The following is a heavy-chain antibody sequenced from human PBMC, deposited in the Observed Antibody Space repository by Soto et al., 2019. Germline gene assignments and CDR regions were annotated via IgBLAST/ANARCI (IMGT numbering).Heavy chain of an antibody. V-gene: IGHV2-5*02. D-gene: IGHD2-21*02. Sequence: QITLKESGPTLVKPTQTLTLTCTFSGFSLSTSGVGVGWSRQPPGKALEWLALIYWDDDKRYSPSLRSRLTISKDTSKNQVVLPLTAMDPVDTATYHCIQSRCGGDGLLSYESHYDYGIDVWGQGTTVTVSS. CDR2: IYWDDDK. CDR1: GFSLSTSGVG. J-gene: IGHJ6*02. CDR3: IQSRCGGDGLLSYESHYDYGIDV.